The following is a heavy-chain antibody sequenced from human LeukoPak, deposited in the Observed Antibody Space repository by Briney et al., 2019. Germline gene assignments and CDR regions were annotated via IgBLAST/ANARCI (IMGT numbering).Heavy chain of an antibody. CDR1: GGSFSGYY. V-gene: IGHV4-34*01. Sequence: SETLSLTCAVYGGSFSGYYWSWIRQPPGKGLEWIGEINHSGSTNYNPSLKSRVTISVDTSKNQFSLKLSSVTAADTAVYYCARDGVGYCTTTTCWGFDYWGQGTLVTVSS. CDR2: INHSGST. CDR3: ARDGVGYCTTTTCWGFDY. D-gene: IGHD2-2*01. J-gene: IGHJ4*02.